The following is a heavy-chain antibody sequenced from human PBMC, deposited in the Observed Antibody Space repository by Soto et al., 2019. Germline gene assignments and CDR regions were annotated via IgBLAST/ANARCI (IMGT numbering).Heavy chain of an antibody. D-gene: IGHD5-18*01. CDR1: GFTFSNAW. Sequence: EVQLVESGGGLVKPGGSLRLSCAASGFTFSNAWMSWVRQAPGKGLEWVGRIKSKTNGGTTDYAAPVKGRFTISRDDSKNTLYLQMNGLKTEDTAVYYCVTSTEQLWLVRGNYYYAMDVWCQGTTVTVSS. J-gene: IGHJ6*02. V-gene: IGHV3-15*01. CDR3: VTSTEQLWLVRGNYYYAMDV. CDR2: IKSKTNGGTT.